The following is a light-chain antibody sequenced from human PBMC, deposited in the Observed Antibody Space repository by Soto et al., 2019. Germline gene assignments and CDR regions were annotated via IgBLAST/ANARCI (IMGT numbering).Light chain of an antibody. Sequence: DIQMTQSPSSMSASLGDRVTITCRASQGIAGRVAWYQQKPGKAPTLLYAASSLQSGVPLRFSGSGSGTDFTLTITNLQPEDVATYYCQQVNSSPYTFGQGTKLQI. CDR3: QQVNSSPYT. V-gene: IGKV1-12*01. CDR2: AAS. CDR1: QGIAGR. J-gene: IGKJ2*01.